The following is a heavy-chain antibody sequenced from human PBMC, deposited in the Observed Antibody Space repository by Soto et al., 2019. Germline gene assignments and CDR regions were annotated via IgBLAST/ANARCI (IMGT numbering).Heavy chain of an antibody. CDR1: GLTFSVYT. J-gene: IGHJ4*02. CDR2: IYGSGDST. V-gene: IGHV3-23*01. D-gene: IGHD1-26*01. CDR3: AKDLKPDSRWEIDY. Sequence: GGSLRLSCSASGLTFSVYTMNWVRQAPGKGLEWVSGIYGSGDSTFYADSVTGRFTISRDNSKNTLYLQMNSLRAEDTAVYYCAKDLKPDSRWEIDYWGQGTLVTVSS.